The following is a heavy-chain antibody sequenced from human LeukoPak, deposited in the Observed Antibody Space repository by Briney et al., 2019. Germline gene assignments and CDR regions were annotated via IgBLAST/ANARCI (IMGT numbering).Heavy chain of an antibody. CDR2: IKQDGSEN. CDR1: GFTFSGRW. Sequence: QTGGSLRLSCAASGFTFSGRWMSWVRQAPGKGPEWVANIKQDGSENHYVDSVKGRFTISRDNAKNSLYLQMNSLRVEDTAVYYCALYTYGYSFDYWGQGALVIVSS. V-gene: IGHV3-7*03. CDR3: ALYTYGYSFDY. D-gene: IGHD3-10*01. J-gene: IGHJ4*02.